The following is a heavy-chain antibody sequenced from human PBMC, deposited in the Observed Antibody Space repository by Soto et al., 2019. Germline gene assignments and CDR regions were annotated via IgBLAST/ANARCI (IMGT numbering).Heavy chain of an antibody. V-gene: IGHV3-23*01. CDR2: ISDSGGST. Sequence: GGSLRLSCAASGFTFSSYAMSWVRQAPGKGLEWVSAISDSGGSTWQADSVKGRFTISRDNSKNTLYLQMNSLRAEDTAIYYCAKGSAPSRPYYFQQWGQGNLVTVSS. CDR3: AKGSAPSRPYYFQQ. D-gene: IGHD3-3*01. CDR1: GFTFSSYA. J-gene: IGHJ1*01.